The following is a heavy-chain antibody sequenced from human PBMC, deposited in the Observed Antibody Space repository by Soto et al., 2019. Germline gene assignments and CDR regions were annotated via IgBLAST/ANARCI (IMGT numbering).Heavy chain of an antibody. D-gene: IGHD3-3*01. Sequence: EVQVVESGGGLVQPGGSLRLSCAASGFTFSSNSMNWVRQAPGKGLEWISYISSSSSTIYADSVKGRFTISRDNANSSLYLQMNSLRDEDTAVYYCARVIWSGHLTSDLWGHGTLVTVSS. J-gene: IGHJ5*02. CDR3: ARVIWSGHLTSDL. V-gene: IGHV3-48*02. CDR2: ISSSSSTI. CDR1: GFTFSSNS.